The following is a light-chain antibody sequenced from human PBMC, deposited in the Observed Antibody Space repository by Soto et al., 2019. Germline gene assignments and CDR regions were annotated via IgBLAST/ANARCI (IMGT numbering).Light chain of an antibody. CDR1: QSVTSDF. CDR3: QQRSNWPRT. Sequence: EIVLTQSPATLSLSPGDRATLSCRASQSVTSDFLVWYQQKPGQAPRLLIYGASSRATGIPARFSGSGSGTDFTLTISSLEPEDLAVYYCQQRSNWPRTFGQGTKVDI. J-gene: IGKJ1*01. V-gene: IGKV3D-20*02. CDR2: GAS.